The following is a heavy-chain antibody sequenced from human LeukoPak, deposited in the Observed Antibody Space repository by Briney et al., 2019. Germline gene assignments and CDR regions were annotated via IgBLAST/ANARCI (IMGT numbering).Heavy chain of an antibody. CDR1: GFIFEHYG. V-gene: IGHV3-9*01. CDR2: ITWNGGYK. CDR3: AKASDYGGNEFDS. Sequence: GGSLRLSCAASGFIFEHYGMHWVRQVPGKGLEWVSYITWNGGYKDYADSVKGRFAISRDNAKNSLYLQMNSLTGEDTAFYYCAKASDYGGNEFDSWGQGALVTVSS. J-gene: IGHJ5*01. D-gene: IGHD4-23*01.